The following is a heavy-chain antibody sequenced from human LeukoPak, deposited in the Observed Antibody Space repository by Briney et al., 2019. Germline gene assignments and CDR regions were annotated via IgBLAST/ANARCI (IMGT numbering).Heavy chain of an antibody. CDR2: INSDGSST. Sequence: GGSLRLSCAASGFAFSSYWMHWVRQAPGKGLVWVSRINSDGSSTSYADSVKGRFTISRDNAKNTLYLQMNSLRAEDTAVYYCARDGDFYSGSYYYFDYWGQGTLVTVSS. CDR1: GFAFSSYW. V-gene: IGHV3-74*01. D-gene: IGHD1-26*01. J-gene: IGHJ4*02. CDR3: ARDGDFYSGSYYYFDY.